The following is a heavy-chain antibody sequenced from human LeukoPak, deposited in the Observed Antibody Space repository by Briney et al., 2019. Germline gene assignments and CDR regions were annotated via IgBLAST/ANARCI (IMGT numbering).Heavy chain of an antibody. CDR2: IYYSGST. D-gene: IGHD3-3*01. J-gene: IGHJ4*02. CDR3: ARVAVDDYYFDY. Sequence: KPSETLSLTCTVSGGSISSYYWSWIQQPPGKGLEWIGYIYYSGSTNYNPSLKSRVTISVDTSKNQFSLKLSSVTAADTAVYYCARVAVDDYYFDYWGQGTLVTVSS. V-gene: IGHV4-59*01. CDR1: GGSISSYY.